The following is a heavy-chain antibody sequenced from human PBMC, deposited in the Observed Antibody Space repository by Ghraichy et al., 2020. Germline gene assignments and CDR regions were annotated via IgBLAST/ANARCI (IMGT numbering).Heavy chain of an antibody. V-gene: IGHV1-2*02. J-gene: IGHJ6*02. CDR2: INPNSGGT. Sequence: ASVKVSCKASGYTFTGYYMHWVRQAPGQGLEWMGWINPNSGGTNYAQKFQGRVTMTRDTSISTAYMELSRLRSDDTAVYYCARGKGSSGWFYYYGMDVWGQGTTVTVSS. D-gene: IGHD6-19*01. CDR3: ARGKGSSGWFYYYGMDV. CDR1: GYTFTGYY.